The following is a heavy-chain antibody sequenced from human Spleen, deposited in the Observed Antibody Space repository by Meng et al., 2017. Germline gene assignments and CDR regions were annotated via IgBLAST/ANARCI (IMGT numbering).Heavy chain of an antibody. V-gene: IGHV3-74*01. CDR1: GFTLRNYW. Sequence: LVESWGGWIQGGDARRLSCAASGFTLRNYWANWVRQAPGKGLECVSRMNSDGSTTNYADSVKGRFTISRDNSKNTLYLQMSSLRADDTAVYYCAKPSSSWYPFDYWGQGTLVTVSS. J-gene: IGHJ4*02. D-gene: IGHD6-13*01. CDR2: MNSDGSTT. CDR3: AKPSSSWYPFDY.